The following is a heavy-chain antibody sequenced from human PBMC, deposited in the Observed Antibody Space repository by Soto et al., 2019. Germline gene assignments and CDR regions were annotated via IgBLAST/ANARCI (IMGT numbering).Heavy chain of an antibody. CDR2: ISDSGDKT. D-gene: IGHD3-22*01. V-gene: IGHV3-23*01. CDR3: AKDPNDYDSSAYYVDY. CDR1: GFTLSGYA. Sequence: GSLSLSCAASGFTLSGYAMSWVRQAPGKGLEWVSAISDSGDKTYYADSVKGRFTVSRDNSKNTLYLQMNSLRAEDTAVYFCAKDPNDYDSSAYYVDYWGRGTLVTVSS. J-gene: IGHJ4*02.